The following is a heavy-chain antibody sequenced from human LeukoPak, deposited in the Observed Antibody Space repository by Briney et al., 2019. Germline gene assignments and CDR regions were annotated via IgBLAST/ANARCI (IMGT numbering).Heavy chain of an antibody. D-gene: IGHD3-9*01. CDR1: GFTFDDYA. CDR3: AKGPDYDILTPIDY. Sequence: GGSLRLSCVASGFTFDDYAMHWVRQAPGKGLEWVSGISWNSGRRGYADSVKGRFTISRDNAETSLYLQMNSLRAEDMALYYCAKGPDYDILTPIDYWGQGTLVTVSS. V-gene: IGHV3-9*03. CDR2: ISWNSGRR. J-gene: IGHJ4*02.